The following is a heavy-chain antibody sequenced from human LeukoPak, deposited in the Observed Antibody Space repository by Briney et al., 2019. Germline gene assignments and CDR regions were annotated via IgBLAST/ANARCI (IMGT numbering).Heavy chain of an antibody. CDR3: ARGRPLFLWFGVSAPASAFDI. D-gene: IGHD3-10*01. J-gene: IGHJ3*02. CDR2: INHSGST. V-gene: IGHV4-34*01. Sequence: LVKPSETLSLTCAVSGDSVSFSYWSWIRQPPGKGLEWIGEINHSGSTNYNPSLKSRVTISVDTSKNQFSLKLSSVTAADTAVYYCARGRPLFLWFGVSAPASAFDIWGQGTMVTVSS. CDR1: GDSVSFSY.